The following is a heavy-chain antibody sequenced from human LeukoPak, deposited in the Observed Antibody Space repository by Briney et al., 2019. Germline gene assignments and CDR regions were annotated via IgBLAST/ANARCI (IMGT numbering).Heavy chain of an antibody. J-gene: IGHJ4*02. Sequence: SETLSLTCTVSGGSISSYYWSWIRQPPGKGLEWIGYIYYSGSTNYNPSLKSRVTISVDTSKNQFSLKLSSVTAADTAVYYCATVDPSAAAGFDYWGQGTLVTVSS. D-gene: IGHD6-13*01. CDR1: GGSISSYY. CDR3: ATVDPSAAAGFDY. CDR2: IYYSGST. V-gene: IGHV4-59*08.